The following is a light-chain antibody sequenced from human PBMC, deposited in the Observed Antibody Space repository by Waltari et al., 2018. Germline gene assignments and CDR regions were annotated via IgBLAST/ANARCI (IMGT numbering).Light chain of an antibody. Sequence: EIVLTQSPVTLSLSPGERATLSCRARQSVGSYLAWYQQKAGQAPRLLIYDASNGATGIPARFSGSGSGTDFTLTISSLQAEDVAVYYCHHYYIPPLTFGQGTRLEIK. V-gene: IGKV3-11*01. CDR1: QSVGSY. CDR2: DAS. CDR3: HHYYIPPLT. J-gene: IGKJ5*01.